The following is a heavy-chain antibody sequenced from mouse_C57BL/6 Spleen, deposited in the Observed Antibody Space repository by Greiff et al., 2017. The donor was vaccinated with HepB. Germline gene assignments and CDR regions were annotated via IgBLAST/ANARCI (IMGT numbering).Heavy chain of an antibody. CDR2: INPNYGTT. Sequence: VQLQQSGPELVKPGASVKISCKASGYSFTDYNMNWVKQSNGKSLEWIGVINPNYGTTSYNQKFKGKATLTVDQSSSTAYMQLNGLTSEDSAVYYCASKWLLRSYAMDYWGQGTSVTVSS. D-gene: IGHD2-3*01. V-gene: IGHV1-39*01. CDR1: GYSFTDYN. CDR3: ASKWLLRSYAMDY. J-gene: IGHJ4*01.